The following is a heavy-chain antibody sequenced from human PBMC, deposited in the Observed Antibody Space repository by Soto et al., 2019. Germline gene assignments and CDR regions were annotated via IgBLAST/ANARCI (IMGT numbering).Heavy chain of an antibody. CDR1: VLTFSSHW. Sequence: PGGSLRLSCAASVLTFSSHWMHWVRQAPGKGLVWVSRINSDGSSTSYADSVKGRFTISRDNAKNTLYLQMNSLRAEDTAAYYCARDPKYVPHISPDVWDQGTTVTVSS. J-gene: IGHJ6*02. D-gene: IGHD3-16*01. V-gene: IGHV3-74*01. CDR2: INSDGSST. CDR3: ARDPKYVPHISPDV.